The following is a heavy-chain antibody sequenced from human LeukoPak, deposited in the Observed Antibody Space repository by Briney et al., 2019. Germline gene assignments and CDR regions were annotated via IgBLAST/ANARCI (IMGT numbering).Heavy chain of an antibody. D-gene: IGHD3-10*01. CDR3: AVYLWFGELGLSDF. Sequence: SQTLSLTCTVSGGSISSGGYYLTCIRQHPGKALEWIVYIDYSGSTYDNPSLKSQVTMLVDTSKNQFSLKLSSVTAADTAVYFCAVYLWFGELGLSDFWGQGTLVTVSS. CDR1: GGSISSGGYY. CDR2: IDYSGST. V-gene: IGHV4-31*01. J-gene: IGHJ4*02.